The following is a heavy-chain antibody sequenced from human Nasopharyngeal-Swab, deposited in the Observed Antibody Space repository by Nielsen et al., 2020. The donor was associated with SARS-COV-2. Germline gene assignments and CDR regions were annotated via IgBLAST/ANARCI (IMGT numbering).Heavy chain of an antibody. CDR2: ISYDGSNK. Sequence: GGSLRLSCAASGFTFSSYGMHWVRQAPGKGLEWVAVISYDGSNKYYADSVKGRFTISRDNSKNTLYLQMNSLRAEDTAVYYCAKDPAVVVPAAMDYWGQGTLVTVSS. D-gene: IGHD2-2*01. V-gene: IGHV3-30*18. CDR3: AKDPAVVVPAAMDY. CDR1: GFTFSSYG. J-gene: IGHJ4*02.